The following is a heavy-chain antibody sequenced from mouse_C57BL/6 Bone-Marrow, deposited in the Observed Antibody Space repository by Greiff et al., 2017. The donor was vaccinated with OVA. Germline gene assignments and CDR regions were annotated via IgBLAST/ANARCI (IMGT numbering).Heavy chain of an antibody. D-gene: IGHD2-1*01. CDR3: TSVVLLAY. Sequence: EVQVVESGVGLVKPGGSLKLSCAASGFTFSSYAMSWVRQTPEKRLEWVAYISSGGDYIYYADTVKGRFTISRDNTRNNRYLQMSSLKSEDTAMYYCTSVVLLAYRGQGTLVTVSA. CDR2: ISSGGDYI. CDR1: GFTFSSYA. J-gene: IGHJ3*01. V-gene: IGHV5-9-1*02.